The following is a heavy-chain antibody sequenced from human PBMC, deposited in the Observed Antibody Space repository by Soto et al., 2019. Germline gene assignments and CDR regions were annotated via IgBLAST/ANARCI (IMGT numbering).Heavy chain of an antibody. J-gene: IGHJ5*02. V-gene: IGHV3-30*18. CDR1: GFTFSSYG. CDR2: ISYDGSNK. CDR3: AKEPPGP. Sequence: PGGSLRLSCAASGFTFSSYGMHWVRQAPGKGLEWVAVISYDGSNKYYADSVKGRFTISRDNSKNTLYLQMNSLRAEDTAVYYCAKEPPGPWGQGTLVTVSS.